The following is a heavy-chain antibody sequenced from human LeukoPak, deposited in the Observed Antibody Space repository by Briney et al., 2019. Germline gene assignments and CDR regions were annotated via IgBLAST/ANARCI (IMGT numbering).Heavy chain of an antibody. J-gene: IGHJ6*02. D-gene: IGHD2-2*01. CDR3: AKDIVVVPAAYYYYGMDV. CDR2: ISYDGSNK. V-gene: IGHV3-30*18. CDR1: GFTFSSYG. Sequence: GGSLRLSCAASGFTFSSYGMQWVRQAPGKGLEWVAVISYDGSNKYYADSVKGRLTISRDNSKNTLYLQMNSLRAEDTAVYYCAKDIVVVPAAYYYYGMDVWGRGTTVTVSS.